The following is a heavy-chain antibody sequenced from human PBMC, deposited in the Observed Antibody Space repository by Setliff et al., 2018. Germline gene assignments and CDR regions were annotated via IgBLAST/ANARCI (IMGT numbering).Heavy chain of an antibody. D-gene: IGHD7-27*01. CDR2: IYYSGST. Sequence: SETLSLTCTVSGGSISSGGYYWSWIRQHPGKGLEWIGYIYYSGSTYYNPSLKSRVTMSVDTSKNQFSLKLSSVTAADTAVYYCAREHQLGNAFDIWGQGTMVTVSS. CDR1: GGSISSGGYY. J-gene: IGHJ3*02. V-gene: IGHV4-31*03. CDR3: AREHQLGNAFDI.